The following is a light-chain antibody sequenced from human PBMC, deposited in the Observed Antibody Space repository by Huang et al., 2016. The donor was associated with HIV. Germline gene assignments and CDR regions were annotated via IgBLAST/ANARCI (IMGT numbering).Light chain of an antibody. V-gene: IGKV1-9*01. CDR3: QQLNSYPLT. Sequence: IQLTQSPSSLSASVGDRVTLTCRASQGIRSYLAWYQQKPEKAPKLLIYAASTLQSGGPSRFSGSGSGTDFTLTISSLQPEDFATYYCQQLNSYPLTFGGGTKVEIK. CDR1: QGIRSY. J-gene: IGKJ4*01. CDR2: AAS.